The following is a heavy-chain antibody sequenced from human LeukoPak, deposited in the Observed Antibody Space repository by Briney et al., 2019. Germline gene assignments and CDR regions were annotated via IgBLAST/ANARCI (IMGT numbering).Heavy chain of an antibody. CDR1: GYTFTSYG. D-gene: IGHD3-16*02. J-gene: IGHJ3*02. CDR3: ARGYSSRRLIQPYDASDI. V-gene: IGHV1-18*01. Sequence: ASVKVSCKASGYTFTSYGISWVRQAPGQGLERMGWISAYNGNTNYAQKLQGRVTMTTDTSTSTAYMELRSLRSDDTAVYYCARGYSSRRLIQPYDASDIWGQGTMVTVSS. CDR2: ISAYNGNT.